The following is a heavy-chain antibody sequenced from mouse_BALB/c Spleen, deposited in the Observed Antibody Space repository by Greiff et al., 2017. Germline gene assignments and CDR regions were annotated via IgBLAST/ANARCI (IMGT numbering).Heavy chain of an antibody. CDR3: AKGGYGNYDCYFDV. V-gene: IGHV1-9*01. Sequence: QVQLQQSGAELMKPGASVKISCKATGYTFSSYWIEWVKQRPGHGLEWIGEILPGSGSTNYNENFKGKATFTADTSSNTAYMQLSSLTSEDSAVYYCAKGGYGNYDCYFDVWGAGTTVTVSS. CDR1: GYTFSSYW. J-gene: IGHJ1*01. CDR2: ILPGSGST. D-gene: IGHD2-10*02.